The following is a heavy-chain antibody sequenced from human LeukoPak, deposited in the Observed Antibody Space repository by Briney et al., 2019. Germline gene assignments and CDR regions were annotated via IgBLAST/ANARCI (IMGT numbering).Heavy chain of an antibody. J-gene: IGHJ4*02. CDR2: VSSSSTYI. CDR3: ARGQYCSSTGCYREFDY. Sequence: GGSLRLSCAASGFTFSSFGMNWVRQAPGKGLEWVSSVSSSSTYIYYADSVKGRFTISRDNAKNSLYLQMNSLRAEDTAVYYCARGQYCSSTGCYREFDYWGQGTLVTVSS. V-gene: IGHV3-21*01. D-gene: IGHD2-2*01. CDR1: GFTFSSFG.